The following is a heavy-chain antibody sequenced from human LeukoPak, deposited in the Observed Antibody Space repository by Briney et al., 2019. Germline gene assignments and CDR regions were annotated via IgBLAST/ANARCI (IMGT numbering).Heavy chain of an antibody. Sequence: SGTLSLTCTVSDDSIKSHFWTWIRQPPGKGLEWIGYVYYSGSGSSNPSLKSRLTMSVDTSKSQFYLNLNSVTTADTAMYYCARGSRRYYDGSGYYFGEFDYWGQGILVTVSS. CDR2: VYYSGSG. D-gene: IGHD3-22*01. V-gene: IGHV4-59*11. J-gene: IGHJ4*02. CDR1: DDSIKSHF. CDR3: ARGSRRYYDGSGYYFGEFDY.